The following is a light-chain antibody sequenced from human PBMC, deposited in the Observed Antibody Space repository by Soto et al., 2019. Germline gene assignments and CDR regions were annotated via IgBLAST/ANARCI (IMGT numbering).Light chain of an antibody. CDR1: QSILNW. Sequence: DIQLTQSPSTLSASVGDRVTITCRASQSILNWLAWYQQQPGKAPKALIYKASTLETGVPSRFSGSGSGTEFTLTISSLQPDDFATYYCQQYNSYPLTVGGGTKVDIK. J-gene: IGKJ4*01. V-gene: IGKV1-5*03. CDR3: QQYNSYPLT. CDR2: KAS.